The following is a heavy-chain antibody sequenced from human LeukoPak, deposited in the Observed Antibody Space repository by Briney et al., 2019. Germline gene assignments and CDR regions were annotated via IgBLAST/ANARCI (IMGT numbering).Heavy chain of an antibody. V-gene: IGHV4-59*08. J-gene: IGHJ5*02. CDR1: GGSISDYY. Sequence: SETLSLTCIVSGGSISDYYWSWIRQPPGKGLEWIGYIHHSGSTNYNPSLKSRVTISVDTSKNQFSLSLSSVTAADTAVYYCARHRCSGGSCYSFEYNWFDPWGQGTLVTVSS. D-gene: IGHD2-15*01. CDR3: ARHRCSGGSCYSFEYNWFDP. CDR2: IHHSGST.